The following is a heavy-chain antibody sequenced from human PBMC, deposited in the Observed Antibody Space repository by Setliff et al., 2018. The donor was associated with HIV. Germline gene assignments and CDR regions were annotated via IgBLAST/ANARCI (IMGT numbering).Heavy chain of an antibody. CDR3: AKMDVVVIPAAIRY. Sequence: PWGSLRLSCGASGFTFRSYAMNWVRQAPGTGLEWVSTISGSGGNTHYADSVKGRFTIFRDNSKNTLYMQMNSLRAEDTAVYYCAKMDVVVIPAAIRYWGQGTLVTVSS. J-gene: IGHJ4*02. CDR2: ISGSGGNT. V-gene: IGHV3-23*01. D-gene: IGHD2-2*01. CDR1: GFTFRSYA.